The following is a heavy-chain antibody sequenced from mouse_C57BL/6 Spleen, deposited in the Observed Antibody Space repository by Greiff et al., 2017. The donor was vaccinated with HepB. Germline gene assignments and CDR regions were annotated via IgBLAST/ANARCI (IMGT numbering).Heavy chain of an antibody. CDR1: GFTFSDYG. J-gene: IGHJ4*01. CDR3: ARGLRRDYAMDY. V-gene: IGHV5-17*01. D-gene: IGHD2-4*01. CDR2: ISSGSSTI. Sequence: EVKLVESGGGLVKPGGSLKLSCAASGFTFSDYGMHWVRQAPEKGLAWVAYISSGSSTIYYADTVKGRFTISRDNAKNTLFLQMTSLRSEDTAMYYCARGLRRDYAMDYWGQGTSVTVSS.